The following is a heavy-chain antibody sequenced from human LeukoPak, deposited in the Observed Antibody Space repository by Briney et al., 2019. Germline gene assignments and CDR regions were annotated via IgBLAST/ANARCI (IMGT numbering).Heavy chain of an antibody. CDR2: ICTDGSIT. V-gene: IGHV3-74*01. Sequence: GGSLRLSCAASGFTFSSYWMHCVPQAPGKGLVCVSRICTDGSITNSADSVKGRFTISRDNTKNTLYLQMNSLRAEDTAVYYCVREYSSSSGRVFDIWGQGTMVTAS. CDR1: GFTFSSYW. D-gene: IGHD6-6*01. CDR3: VREYSSSSGRVFDI. J-gene: IGHJ3*02.